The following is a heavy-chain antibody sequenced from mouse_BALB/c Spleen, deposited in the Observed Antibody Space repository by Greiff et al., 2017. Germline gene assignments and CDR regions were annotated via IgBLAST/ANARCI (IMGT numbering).Heavy chain of an antibody. CDR3: ARQATMEAWFAY. Sequence: EVQLVESGPGLVKPSQSLSLTCTVTGYSITSDYAWNWIRQFPGNKLEWMGYISYSGSTSYNPSLKSRISITRDTSKNQFFLQLNSVTTEDTATYYCARQATMEAWFAYWGQGTLVTVSA. CDR2: ISYSGST. V-gene: IGHV3-2*02. CDR1: GYSITSDYA. J-gene: IGHJ3*01. D-gene: IGHD2-1*01.